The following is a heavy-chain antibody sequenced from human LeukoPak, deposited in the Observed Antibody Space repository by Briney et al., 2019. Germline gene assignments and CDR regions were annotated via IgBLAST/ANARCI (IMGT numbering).Heavy chain of an antibody. V-gene: IGHV1-2*02. Sequence: ASVKVSCKASGYSFTDYYMHWVRQAPGQGLEWMGWINPNSGGTNYAQKLQGRVTMTRDTSISTAYMELNRLRSDDTAVYFCATLGYCSGGYCYPYNWFDPWGQGDLVTVSS. D-gene: IGHD2-15*01. CDR3: ATLGYCSGGYCYPYNWFDP. CDR1: GYSFTDYY. CDR2: INPNSGGT. J-gene: IGHJ5*02.